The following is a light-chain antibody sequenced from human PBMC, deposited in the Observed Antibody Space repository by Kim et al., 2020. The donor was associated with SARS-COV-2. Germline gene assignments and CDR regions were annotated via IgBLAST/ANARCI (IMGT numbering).Light chain of an antibody. CDR2: AVS. CDR1: QGVGKY. J-gene: IGKJ4*01. CDR3: QHHTSWPLS. V-gene: IGKV3-11*01. Sequence: SPGERATLSGRAGQGVGKYLAWHQQKPGQAPRLLIYAVSSRATGIPARFSGSGSGTDFTLTISSLEPEDFAVYYCQHHTSWPLSFGGGTKVDIK.